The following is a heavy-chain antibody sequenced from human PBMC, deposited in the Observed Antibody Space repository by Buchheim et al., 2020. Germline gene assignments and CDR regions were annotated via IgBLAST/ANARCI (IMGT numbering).Heavy chain of an antibody. CDR2: NNPSGGST. D-gene: IGHD6-19*01. J-gene: IGHJ4*02. V-gene: IGHV1-46*01. CDR3: ARDRGSGWNYFDY. CDR1: GYTFTSYY. Sequence: QVQLVQSGAEVKKPGASVKVSCKASGYTFTSYYMHWVRQAPGQGLEWMGLNNPSGGSTTYAQQFQGRVTMTRDTSMSTVYLELSSLRSEDTAVYYCARDRGSGWNYFDYWGQGTL.